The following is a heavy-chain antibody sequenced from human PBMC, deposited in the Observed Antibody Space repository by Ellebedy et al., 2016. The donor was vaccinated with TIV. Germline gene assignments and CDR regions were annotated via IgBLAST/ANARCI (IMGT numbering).Heavy chain of an antibody. D-gene: IGHD6-25*01. J-gene: IGHJ4*02. Sequence: PGGSLRLSCAASGFTFSSYTISWVRQAPGKGLEWISGVIGSGWTTYYADSVKGRFTISRDNSKNTVYLQMNRLRVEDTAVYYCAKWGGYGDYWGQGTLVAVSS. CDR2: VIGSGWTT. CDR1: GFTFSSYT. CDR3: AKWGGYGDY. V-gene: IGHV3-23*01.